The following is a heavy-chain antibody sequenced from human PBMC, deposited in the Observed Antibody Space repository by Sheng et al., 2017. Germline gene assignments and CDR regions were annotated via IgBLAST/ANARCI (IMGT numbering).Heavy chain of an antibody. J-gene: IGHJ4*02. V-gene: IGHV3-7*01. Sequence: EVQLVESGGGLVQPWGDPLRLSCAASGFTLSHYWMTWVRQAPGQGLEWLANIKQDVGGKHYVDSVRGRFTISADSAKNSLHLQMDSLRAEDTAVYYCAVHIVAVSTAGDYWGQGTLVTVSS. CDR2: IKQDVGGK. D-gene: IGHD2-21*01. CDR3: AVHIVAVSTAGDY. CDR1: GFTLSHYW.